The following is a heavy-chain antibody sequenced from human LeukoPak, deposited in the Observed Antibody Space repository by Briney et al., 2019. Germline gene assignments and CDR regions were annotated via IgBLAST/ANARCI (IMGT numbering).Heavy chain of an antibody. V-gene: IGHV4-4*07. CDR2: IYNSGNT. J-gene: IGHJ3*02. CDR3: ARDPDSSSWGYAFDI. D-gene: IGHD6-13*01. Sequence: PSETLSLTRTVSGGSISSYYWSWIRQPAGKGLGWIGRIYNSGNTNYNPSLKSRVTMSVDTSKNQFSLKLSSVTAADTAMYYCARDPDSSSWGYAFDIWGQGTMVTVSS. CDR1: GGSISSYY.